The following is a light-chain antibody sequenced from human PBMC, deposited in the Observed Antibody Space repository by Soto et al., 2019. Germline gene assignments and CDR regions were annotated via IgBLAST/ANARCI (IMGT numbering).Light chain of an antibody. Sequence: QSVLTQPASVSGSPGQSITISCTGTRSDVGSYNLVSWFQQHPGKAPKLLIYEVNRRPSGISNRFSGSKSGSTASLTVSGFQAEDQADSYCCSYLDSSTSYVFGSGTKVTVI. CDR3: CSYLDSSTSYV. V-gene: IGLV2-23*02. J-gene: IGLJ1*01. CDR2: EVN. CDR1: RSDVGSYNL.